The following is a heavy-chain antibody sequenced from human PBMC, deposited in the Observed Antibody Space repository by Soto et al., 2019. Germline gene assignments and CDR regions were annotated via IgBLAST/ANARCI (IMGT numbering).Heavy chain of an antibody. CDR1: GYTFTSYA. CDR2: INAGNGNT. J-gene: IGHJ4*02. D-gene: IGHD4-17*01. Sequence: ALVKVSCKASGYTFTSYAMHWVRQAPGQRLEWMGWINAGNGNTKYSQRFQGRVTITRDTSTSTAYMELSSLRSEDTAVYYCARVGPTVNLDYWGQGTLVTVSS. CDR3: ARVGPTVNLDY. V-gene: IGHV1-3*01.